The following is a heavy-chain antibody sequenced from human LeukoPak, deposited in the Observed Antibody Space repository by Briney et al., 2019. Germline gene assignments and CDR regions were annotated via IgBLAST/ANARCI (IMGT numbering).Heavy chain of an antibody. CDR3: AKDLYCSSTSCYFSGQDSNNNINYYYGMDV. D-gene: IGHD2-2*01. CDR1: GFTFSSYA. Sequence: PGGSLRLSCAASGFTFSSYAMSWVRQAPGKGLEWVSAISGSGGSTYYADSVKGRFTISRDNSKNTLYLQMNSLRAEDTAVYYCAKDLYCSSTSCYFSGQDSNNNINYYYGMDVWGKGTTVTVSS. V-gene: IGHV3-23*01. CDR2: ISGSGGST. J-gene: IGHJ6*04.